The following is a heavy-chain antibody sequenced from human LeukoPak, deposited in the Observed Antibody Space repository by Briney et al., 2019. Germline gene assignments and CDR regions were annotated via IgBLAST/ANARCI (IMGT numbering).Heavy chain of an antibody. D-gene: IGHD3-22*01. CDR1: GYTFTSYY. CDR2: INPNSGGT. V-gene: IGHV1-2*02. Sequence: GASVKVSCKASGYTFTSYYMHWVRQAPGQGLEWMGIINPNSGGTNYAQKFQGRVTMTRDTSINTAYMELSRLRSDDTAVYYCARDERYDSSGYPFDYWGQGTLVTVSS. J-gene: IGHJ4*02. CDR3: ARDERYDSSGYPFDY.